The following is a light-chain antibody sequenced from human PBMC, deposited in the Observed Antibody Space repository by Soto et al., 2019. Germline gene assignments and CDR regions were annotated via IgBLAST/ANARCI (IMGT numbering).Light chain of an antibody. CDR3: AAWDARLNGVV. V-gene: IGLV1-44*01. J-gene: IGLJ3*02. CDR2: SNN. CDR1: SSNIGSNT. Sequence: QSVLTQPPSSSWTPGQRVTISCSGSSSNIGSNTVNWYQQLPGTAPKLLIYSNNQRPSGVPDRVSGSKSGTSVSLAISGLQSEDEADYYCAAWDARLNGVVLGGGTKLTVL.